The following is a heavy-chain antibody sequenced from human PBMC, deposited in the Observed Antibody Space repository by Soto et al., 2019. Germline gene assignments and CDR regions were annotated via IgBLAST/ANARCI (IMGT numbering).Heavy chain of an antibody. D-gene: IGHD7-27*01. V-gene: IGHV3-74*03. CDR2: IHNDGSRT. Sequence: EVQLVESGGGLVQPGESLRLSCAASGFTFSYYWMHWVRQTPGKGLLWVSHIHNDGSRTTYADSVKGRFTLSRDNARNTVYLQRNSLRDDDTAVYYCARGDRGPFHLWGQGTAVTVSS. J-gene: IGHJ3*01. CDR3: ARGDRGPFHL. CDR1: GFTFSYYW.